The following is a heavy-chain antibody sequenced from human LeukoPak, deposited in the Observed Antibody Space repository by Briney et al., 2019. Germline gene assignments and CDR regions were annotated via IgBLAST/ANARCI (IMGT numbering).Heavy chain of an antibody. J-gene: IGHJ4*02. Sequence: GSLILSCPASGFTFTSYGMHWVRQAPGKGLEWVAVIWNDGSKKYYADSVNGRFTISRDNSKNTLYLHMNSLRAEDTALYYCVRGVWHVATEMVLDYWGQGTPVTVSS. CDR2: IWNDGSKK. V-gene: IGHV3-33*01. D-gene: IGHD5-18*01. CDR1: GFTFTSYG. CDR3: VRGVWHVATEMVLDY.